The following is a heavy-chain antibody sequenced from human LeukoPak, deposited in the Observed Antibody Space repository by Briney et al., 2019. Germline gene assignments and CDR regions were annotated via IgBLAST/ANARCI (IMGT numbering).Heavy chain of an antibody. CDR2: VYYSGST. Sequence: SETLSLTCTVAGGSISSGSYFWGWIRQPPERGLQWIGSVYYSGSTYYNPSLTSRVTVSVDTSKNQFSLKLSSVTAADTAVYYCARLWRKDWYFDLWGRGTLVTVSS. D-gene: IGHD3-3*01. J-gene: IGHJ2*01. V-gene: IGHV4-39*01. CDR1: GGSISSGSYF. CDR3: ARLWRKDWYFDL.